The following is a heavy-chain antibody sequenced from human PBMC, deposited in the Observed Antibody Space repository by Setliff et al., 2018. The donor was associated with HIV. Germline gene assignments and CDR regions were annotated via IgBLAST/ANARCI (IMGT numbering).Heavy chain of an antibody. J-gene: IGHJ4*02. Sequence: GESLTISCAASGFTFSDYYMSWIRQAPGKGLEWVSYISRSVSTIYYADSVRGRFTISRDNAKNSLYLQMNSLRAEDTAVYYCARGNIVVVTAYFDYWGQGTLVTVSS. CDR1: GFTFSDYY. D-gene: IGHD2-21*02. CDR3: ARGNIVVVTAYFDY. CDR2: ISRSVSTI. V-gene: IGHV3-11*01.